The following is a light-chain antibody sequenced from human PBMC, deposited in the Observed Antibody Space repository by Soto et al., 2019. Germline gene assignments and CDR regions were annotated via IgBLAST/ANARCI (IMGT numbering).Light chain of an antibody. Sequence: DIVMTQSPLSLPVTPGEPASISCWSSQNLLYTNGYNYVDWYLQKPGQSPQLLIYLGSNRASGVPDRFSGSGSGTDFSLRISRVEAEDVGVYYCMQALQSRTFGQGTKVDI. CDR3: MQALQSRT. J-gene: IGKJ1*01. CDR1: QNLLYTNGYNY. CDR2: LGS. V-gene: IGKV2-28*01.